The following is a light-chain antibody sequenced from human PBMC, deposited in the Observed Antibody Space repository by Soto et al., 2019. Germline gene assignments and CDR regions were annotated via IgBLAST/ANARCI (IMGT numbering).Light chain of an antibody. CDR2: GAS. V-gene: IGKV3-20*01. CDR3: QQYDSSPYT. Sequence: EIVLTQSPGTLSVSPGGRATLSCRASQSVTSRYLGWYQQKPGQTPRLLIHGASSRAAGIPDRFSGIGSGTHFTLTISRLEPEDFAVYYCQQYDSSPYTFGQGTKLEIK. CDR1: QSVTSRY. J-gene: IGKJ2*01.